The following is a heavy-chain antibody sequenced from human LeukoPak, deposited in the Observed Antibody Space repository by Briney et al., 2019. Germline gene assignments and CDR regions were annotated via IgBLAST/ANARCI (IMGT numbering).Heavy chain of an antibody. Sequence: ASVKVSCKVSGFTLSEVSIHWVRQAPGKGLEWVGGFDPKDGAAVYAERFRDRVILTDDRSSNTAYMDLNRLGADDTAVYYCATGVYCPNTTCPGYGNYYYFMDVWGEGTTVTV. D-gene: IGHD2-2*01. CDR3: ATGVYCPNTTCPGYGNYYYFMDV. CDR1: GFTLSEVS. J-gene: IGHJ6*03. CDR2: FDPKDGAA. V-gene: IGHV1-24*01.